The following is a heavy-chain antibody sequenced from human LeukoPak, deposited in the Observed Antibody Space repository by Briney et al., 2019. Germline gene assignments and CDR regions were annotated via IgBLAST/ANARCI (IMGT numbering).Heavy chain of an antibody. V-gene: IGHV1-2*02. CDR3: ARVGVVVPAAINPYYYGMDV. CDR2: INPNSGGT. Sequence: WASVKVSCKASGYTFTGYYMHWVRQAPGQRLEWMGWINPNSGGTNYAQKFQGRVTMTRDTSISTAYMELSRLRSDDTAVYYCARVGVVVPAAINPYYYGMDVWGQGTTVTVSS. D-gene: IGHD2-2*01. J-gene: IGHJ6*02. CDR1: GYTFTGYY.